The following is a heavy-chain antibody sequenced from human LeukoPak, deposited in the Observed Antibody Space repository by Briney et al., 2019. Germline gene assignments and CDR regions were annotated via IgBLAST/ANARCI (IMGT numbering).Heavy chain of an antibody. CDR3: GLISGSYLYYYYGMDV. V-gene: IGHV1-8*01. CDR2: MNPNSGNT. D-gene: IGHD1-26*01. Sequence: ASVKVSCKASGYTFTSYDINWVRQATGQGLEWMGWMNPNSGNTGYAQKFQGRVTMTRNTSISTAYMELSSLRPEDTAVYYCGLISGSYLYYYYGMDVWGQGTTVTVSS. CDR1: GYTFTSYD. J-gene: IGHJ6*02.